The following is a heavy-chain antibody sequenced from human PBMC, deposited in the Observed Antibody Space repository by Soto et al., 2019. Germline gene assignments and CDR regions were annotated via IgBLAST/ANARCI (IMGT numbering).Heavy chain of an antibody. CDR1: GFTFSSYA. D-gene: IGHD3-3*01. J-gene: IGHJ4*02. CDR3: ARDHGAYYDFWSGSYYFDY. CDR2: ISYDGSNK. V-gene: IGHV3-30-3*01. Sequence: GGSLRLSCAASGFTFSSYAMHWFRQAPGKGLEWVAVISYDGSNKYYADSVKGRFTISRDNSKNTLYLQMNSLRAEDTAVYYCARDHGAYYDFWSGSYYFDYWGQGTLVTVSS.